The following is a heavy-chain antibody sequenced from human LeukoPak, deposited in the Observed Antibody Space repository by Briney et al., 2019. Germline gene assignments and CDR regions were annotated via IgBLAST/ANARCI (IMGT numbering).Heavy chain of an antibody. V-gene: IGHV1-8*01. CDR1: GYTFTSYD. Sequence: ASVKVSCKASGYTFTSYDINWVRQATGQGLEWMGWMNPNSGNTGYAQKFQGRVTMTRNTSISTAYMELSSLRSEDTAVYYCAKDICTSANCLFFFDYWGQGTLVTVSS. CDR2: MNPNSGNT. CDR3: AKDICTSANCLFFFDY. J-gene: IGHJ4*02. D-gene: IGHD2-8*02.